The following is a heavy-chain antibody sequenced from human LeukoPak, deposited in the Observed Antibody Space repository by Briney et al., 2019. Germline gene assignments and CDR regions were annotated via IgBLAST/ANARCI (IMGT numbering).Heavy chain of an antibody. J-gene: IGHJ5*02. CDR2: IYYSGST. CDR1: GGSISGYY. D-gene: IGHD3-16*01. CDR3: ARGGANWFDP. V-gene: IGHV4-59*01. Sequence: PSETLSLTCTVSGGSISGYYWSWIRQPPGKGLDWIGYIYYSGSTNYNPALKSRVTISVDPSKNHFSLRLSSVTAADTAVYYCARGGANWFDPWGQGTLVTVSS.